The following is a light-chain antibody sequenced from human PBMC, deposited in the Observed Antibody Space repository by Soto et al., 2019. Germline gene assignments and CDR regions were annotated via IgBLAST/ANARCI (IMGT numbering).Light chain of an antibody. V-gene: IGKV1-5*03. Sequence: DIQMTQSPSTLSASVGDRVTITCRASQSITIWLAWYQQKPGKAPKVVIYQASRLESGVPSRFSGSGSGTEFTLSISSLQPDDCAKYYCQEYNGYPYSFGQGTKLEIK. CDR3: QEYNGYPYS. CDR2: QAS. CDR1: QSITIW. J-gene: IGKJ2*03.